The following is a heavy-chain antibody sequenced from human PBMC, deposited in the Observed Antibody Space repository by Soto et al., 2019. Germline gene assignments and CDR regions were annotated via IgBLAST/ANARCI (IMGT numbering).Heavy chain of an antibody. V-gene: IGHV4-39*01. CDR3: ARHKDTSSRYLLPDN. J-gene: IGHJ4*02. CDR1: GGSISSSSYY. CDR2: IYYSGST. Sequence: PSETLSLTCTVSGGSISSSSYYWGWIRQPPGKGLEWIGSIYYSGSTYYNPSLKSRVTISVDTSKNQFSLKMSSVTATDTAVYYCARHKDTSSRYLLPDNWGQGTLVTVSS. D-gene: IGHD6-13*01.